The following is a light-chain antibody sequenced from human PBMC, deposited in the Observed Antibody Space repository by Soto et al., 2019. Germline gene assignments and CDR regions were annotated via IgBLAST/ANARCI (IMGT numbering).Light chain of an antibody. CDR1: QTGNNNY. CDR3: QHYGYSQWT. Sequence: IVLTQSPGTLSLSPGERATLSCRASQTGNNNYLAWYQHKSGQAPRLLIYGVYTRASGIPDRFSGSGSGTEFTLTITRVEPEDSAVYFCQHYGYSQWTFGQGTKVEIK. J-gene: IGKJ1*01. V-gene: IGKV3-20*01. CDR2: GVY.